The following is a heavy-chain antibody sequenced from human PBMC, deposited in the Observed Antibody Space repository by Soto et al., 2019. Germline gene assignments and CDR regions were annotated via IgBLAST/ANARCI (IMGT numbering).Heavy chain of an antibody. CDR3: ASDYYDSSGYPTPYFDY. Sequence: ASVKVSCKASGYTFTSYYMHWVRQAPGQGLEWMGIINPSGGSTSYAQKFQGRVAMTRDTSTSTIYMELSSLRSEDTAVYYCASDYYDSSGYPTPYFDYWGQVTLVTVSS. CDR1: GYTFTSYY. V-gene: IGHV1-46*01. CDR2: INPSGGST. D-gene: IGHD3-22*01. J-gene: IGHJ4*02.